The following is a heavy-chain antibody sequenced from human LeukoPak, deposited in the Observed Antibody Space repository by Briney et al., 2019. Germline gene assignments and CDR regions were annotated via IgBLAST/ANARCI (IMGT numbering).Heavy chain of an antibody. J-gene: IGHJ5*02. V-gene: IGHV4-59*01. D-gene: IGHD1-20*01. CDR2: VYYSGST. CDR3: ASSTHNWNLAWFDP. CDR1: GGSISSYY. Sequence: PSKTLSLTCTVSGGSISSYYWSWIRQPPGRGLEWIGNVYYSGSTIYNPSLKSRVTISVDTSKNHFSLNLTSVTAADTAVYYCASSTHNWNLAWFDPWGQGTLVTVSS.